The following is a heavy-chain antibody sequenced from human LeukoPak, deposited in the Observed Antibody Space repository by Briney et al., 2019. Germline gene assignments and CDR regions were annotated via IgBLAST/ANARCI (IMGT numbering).Heavy chain of an antibody. CDR1: GYTFTSYG. D-gene: IGHD1-26*01. CDR2: ISAKNGNT. CDR3: ARDTEWEKNPDYFDC. V-gene: IGHV1-18*01. J-gene: IGHJ4*02. Sequence: GASVKVSCKASGYTFTSYGISWVRQAPGQGLEWMGRISAKNGNTNYAQKVQGRVTMTTDTSTSTAYMELRSLRSDDTAVYYCARDTEWEKNPDYFDCWGQGTLVTVSS.